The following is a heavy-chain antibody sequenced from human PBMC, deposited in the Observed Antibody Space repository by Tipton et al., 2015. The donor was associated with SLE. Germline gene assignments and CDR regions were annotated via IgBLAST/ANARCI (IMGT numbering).Heavy chain of an antibody. CDR1: GFTFDDYA. Sequence: GSLRLSCAASGFTFDDYAMHWVRQAPGKGLEWVSGISGSGGSTYYADSVKGRFTISRDNSKNTLYLQMNSLRAEDTAVYYCATYDFWSGWEYYFDYWGQGTLVTVPS. D-gene: IGHD3-3*01. CDR3: ATYDFWSGWEYYFDY. J-gene: IGHJ4*02. CDR2: ISGSGGST. V-gene: IGHV3-23*01.